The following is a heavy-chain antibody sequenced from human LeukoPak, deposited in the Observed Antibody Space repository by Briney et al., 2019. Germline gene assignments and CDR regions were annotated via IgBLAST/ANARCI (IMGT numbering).Heavy chain of an antibody. Sequence: SETLSVTCTVSSGSVSSGSYYWNWIRQPPGKGLEWIGYIYKSGSPNYNHSLKSRVTISVDTSKNQFSLHLSSVTAADTAVYYCARRRYSSSLYYFDYWGQGTLVTVSS. CDR2: IYKSGSP. CDR3: ARRRYSSSLYYFDY. D-gene: IGHD6-13*01. V-gene: IGHV4-61*01. CDR1: SGSVSSGSYY. J-gene: IGHJ4*02.